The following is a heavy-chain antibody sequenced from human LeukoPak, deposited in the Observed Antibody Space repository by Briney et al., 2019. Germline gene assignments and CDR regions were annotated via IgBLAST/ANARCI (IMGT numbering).Heavy chain of an antibody. CDR3: AGRGSSSGTFDI. Sequence: SETLSLTCTVSGGSISSSSYYWGWIRQPPGKGLEWIGSIYTSGGTNYNPSLKSRVTMSVDRSKNEISLHLASLTAADTALYYCAGRGSSSGTFDIWGPGTFVTVSS. D-gene: IGHD3-10*01. V-gene: IGHV4-39*07. CDR2: IYTSGGT. CDR1: GGSISSSSYY. J-gene: IGHJ3*02.